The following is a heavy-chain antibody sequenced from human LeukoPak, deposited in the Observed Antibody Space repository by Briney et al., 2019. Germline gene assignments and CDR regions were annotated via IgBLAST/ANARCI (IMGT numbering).Heavy chain of an antibody. CDR2: ISGSGGST. CDR3: AKMPAINYYYMDV. D-gene: IGHD2-2*01. CDR1: GVTFSSYA. Sequence: PGGSLRLSCAASGVTFSSYARSWVRQAPGKGLEWVSAISGSGGSTYYADSVKGRFTISRDNSKHTLYLQMNSLRAEDTAVYYCAKMPAINYYYMDVWGQGTTVTVSS. V-gene: IGHV3-23*01. J-gene: IGHJ6*03.